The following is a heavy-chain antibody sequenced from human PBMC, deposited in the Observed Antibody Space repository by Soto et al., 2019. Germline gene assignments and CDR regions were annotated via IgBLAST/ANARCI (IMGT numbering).Heavy chain of an antibody. CDR1: GGSISGYY. CDR3: ARHVAAAGTLWFDP. CDR2: IYYSGTT. Sequence: SETLSLTCTVSGGSISGYYWSWIRQPPGKGLGWIGYIYYSGTTSYNPSLKSRVTISVDTSKNQFSLKLSSVTAADTAVYYCARHVAAAGTLWFDPWGQGTLVTVSS. V-gene: IGHV4-59*08. J-gene: IGHJ5*02. D-gene: IGHD6-13*01.